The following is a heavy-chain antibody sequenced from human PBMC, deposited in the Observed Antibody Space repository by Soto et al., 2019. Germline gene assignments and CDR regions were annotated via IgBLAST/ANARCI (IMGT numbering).Heavy chain of an antibody. CDR3: PKEQAFEQLWVFDS. Sequence: GGSQRLSGAAAEFPFSSYDMHWDRQAPVKGLEWVALISYDGSRTSYSDSVKGRFTISRDNSKNMLFLQMDNLRADDTAVYYCPKEQAFEQLWVFDSWGQGTLVTVSS. V-gene: IGHV3-30*18. CDR1: EFPFSSYD. J-gene: IGHJ5*01. CDR2: ISYDGSRT. D-gene: IGHD5-18*01.